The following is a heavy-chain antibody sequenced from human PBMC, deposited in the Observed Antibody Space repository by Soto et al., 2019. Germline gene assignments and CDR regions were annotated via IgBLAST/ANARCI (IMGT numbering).Heavy chain of an antibody. D-gene: IGHD6-13*01. CDR3: AKTGYSSSWYDYYYYGMDV. CDR2: ISWNSGSI. CDR1: GFTFDDYA. J-gene: IGHJ6*02. Sequence: EVQLVESGGGLVQPGRSLRLSCADSGFTFDDYAMHWVRQAPGKGLEWGSGISWNSGSIGYADSVKGRFTISRDNAKNSLYLQMNSLRAEDTALYYCAKTGYSSSWYDYYYYGMDVWGQGTTVPVSS. V-gene: IGHV3-9*01.